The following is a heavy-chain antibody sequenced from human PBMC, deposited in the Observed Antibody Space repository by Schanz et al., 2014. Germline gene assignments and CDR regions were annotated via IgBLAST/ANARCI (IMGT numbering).Heavy chain of an antibody. V-gene: IGHV3-33*06. CDR2: IWYDGTDR. CDR1: GFTFNNYG. CDR3: AKGSMAASPLLPTDYYFYGTDI. J-gene: IGHJ6*02. D-gene: IGHD1-26*01. Sequence: QVQLVESGGGVVRPGRSLRLSCAASGFTFNNYGMHWVRQAPGKGLEWVAVIWYDGTDRYYADSVKGRFTISRDNSKNTLYLQMNSLRAEDTAVYYCAKGSMAASPLLPTDYYFYGTDIWGQGTTVTVSS.